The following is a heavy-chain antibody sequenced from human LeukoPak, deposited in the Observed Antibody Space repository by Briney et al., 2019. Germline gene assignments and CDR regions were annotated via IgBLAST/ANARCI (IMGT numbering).Heavy chain of an antibody. CDR2: ISSDGSNK. V-gene: IGHV3-30-3*01. CDR1: RFTFGTYA. CDR3: ARGRYYMDY. J-gene: IGHJ4*02. Sequence: GGSLRLSCAASRFTFGTYAMHWVRQAPGKGLEWVALISSDGSNKDYADSVKGRFTISRDNSKNTLYLQMNSLGGEDTAVYYCARGRYYMDYWGQGTLVTVSS.